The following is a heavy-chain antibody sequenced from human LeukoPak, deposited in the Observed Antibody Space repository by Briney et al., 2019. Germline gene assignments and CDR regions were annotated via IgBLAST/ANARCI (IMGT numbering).Heavy chain of an antibody. CDR3: ARTVTGYSYGEIDK. D-gene: IGHD5-18*01. CDR2: ISAYNGNT. J-gene: IGHJ4*02. Sequence: ASVKLSCTASGYTFTSYGISWVRQAPGQGLEWMGWISAYNGNTNYAQKLQGRVTMTTDTSTSTAYMELRSLRSDDTAVYYCARTVTGYSYGEIDKWGQGTLVTVSS. V-gene: IGHV1-18*01. CDR1: GYTFTSYG.